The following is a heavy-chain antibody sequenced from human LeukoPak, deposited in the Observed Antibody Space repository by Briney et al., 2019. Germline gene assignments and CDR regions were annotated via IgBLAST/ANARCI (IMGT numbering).Heavy chain of an antibody. CDR1: GFTFSSYW. V-gene: IGHV3-30*18. CDR2: MAYDGSKK. Sequence: GGSLRPSCAASGFTFSSYWMSWVRQAPGKGLEWVAVMAYDGSKKYYADSVKGRFTISRDNSKNTLYLQMNSLRAEDTAVYYCAKESALYSGGGYFDYWGQGTLVTVSS. J-gene: IGHJ4*02. D-gene: IGHD2-8*01. CDR3: AKESALYSGGGYFDY.